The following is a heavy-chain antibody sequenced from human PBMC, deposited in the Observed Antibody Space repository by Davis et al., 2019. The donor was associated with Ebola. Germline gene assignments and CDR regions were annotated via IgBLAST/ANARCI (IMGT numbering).Heavy chain of an antibody. V-gene: IGHV4-59*01. Sequence: PSETLSLTCTVSGGSISSYYWSWIRQPPGKGLEWIGYIYYSGSTNYNPSLKSRVTISVDTSKNQFSLKLSSVTAADTAVYYCARGGKAAANYYYYYGMDVWGQGTTVTVSS. CDR3: ARGGKAAANYYYYYGMDV. CDR1: GGSISSYY. J-gene: IGHJ6*02. D-gene: IGHD6-13*01. CDR2: IYYSGST.